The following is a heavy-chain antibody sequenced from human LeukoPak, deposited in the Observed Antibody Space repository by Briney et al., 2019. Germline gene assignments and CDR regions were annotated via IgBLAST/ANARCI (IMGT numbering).Heavy chain of an antibody. CDR1: GGSISSYY. V-gene: IGHV4-4*07. CDR2: IYPSGST. CDR3: ARGPGQLLVGYYYYYMDV. Sequence: PSETLSLTCTVSGGSISSYYWSWIRQPAGKGLEWIGRIYPSGSTNYNPSLKSRVTMSVDTSKNQFSLKLSSVTAADTAVYYCARGPGQLLVGYYYYYMDVWGKGTTVTVSS. D-gene: IGHD2-2*01. J-gene: IGHJ6*03.